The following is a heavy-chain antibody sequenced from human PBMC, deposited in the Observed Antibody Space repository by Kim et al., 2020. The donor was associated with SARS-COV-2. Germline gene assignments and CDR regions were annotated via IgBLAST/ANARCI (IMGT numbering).Heavy chain of an antibody. CDR1: GFTFSSYA. Sequence: GGSLRLSCAASGFTFSSYAMSWVRQAPGKGLEWVSAISGSGGSTYYADSVKGRFTISRDNSKNTLYLQMNSLRAEDTAVYYCAKDQDTAMDLIYYFDYWGQGTLVTVSS. CDR3: AKDQDTAMDLIYYFDY. CDR2: ISGSGGST. D-gene: IGHD5-18*01. V-gene: IGHV3-23*01. J-gene: IGHJ4*02.